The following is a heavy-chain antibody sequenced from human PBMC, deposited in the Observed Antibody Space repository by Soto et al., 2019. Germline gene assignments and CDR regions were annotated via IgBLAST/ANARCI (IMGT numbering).Heavy chain of an antibody. CDR1: GGSIGPVY. D-gene: IGHD3-16*01. CDR2: LYYSGNT. V-gene: IGHV4-59*01. Sequence: LSITCTGDGGSIGPVYGSWVRQPHGKGQEWLGYLYYSGNTNYNPSLKSRVTISVDASKNQVSLRLTSVTAADTAVCYGARVGGVADSTLDYWGQGTVVTVSS. J-gene: IGHJ4*02. CDR3: ARVGGVADSTLDY.